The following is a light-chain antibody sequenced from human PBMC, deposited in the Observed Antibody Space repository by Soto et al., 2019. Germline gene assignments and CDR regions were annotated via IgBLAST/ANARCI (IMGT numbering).Light chain of an antibody. V-gene: IGKV3-11*01. CDR1: QSVSSY. CDR3: QQRSNWPLT. Sequence: EIVLTQSPGTLSLSPGERATLSCRASQSVSSYLAWYQQKPGQAPRLLIYDASNRATGIPARFSGSGSGTDFTLTISSLEPEDFAVYYCQQRSNWPLTFGQVTRLEIK. J-gene: IGKJ5*01. CDR2: DAS.